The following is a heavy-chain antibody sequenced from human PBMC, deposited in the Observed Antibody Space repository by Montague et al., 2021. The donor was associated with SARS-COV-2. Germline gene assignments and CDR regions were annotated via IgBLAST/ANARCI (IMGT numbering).Heavy chain of an antibody. J-gene: IGHJ6*03. V-gene: IGHV4-34*01. CDR3: ARLGDGVVPSPILGVAPYYSCDYIDV. Sequence: SETLSLTCAVHGGSFSTYSWNWIRQPPGKGLEWIGEIHHGGSTNYNPSLKSRVTISADTSKNQFSLKLTSVAAADTAVYYCARLGDGVVPSPILGVAPYYSCDYIDVWGKGTTVTVSS. CDR2: IHHGGST. D-gene: IGHD2-2*02. CDR1: GGSFSTYS.